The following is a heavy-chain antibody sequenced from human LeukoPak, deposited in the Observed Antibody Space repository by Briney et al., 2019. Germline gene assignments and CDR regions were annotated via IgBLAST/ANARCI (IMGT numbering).Heavy chain of an antibody. Sequence: ASVKVSCKASGYTFTDSYMHWVRQAPGQGLEWMGWINPDSGGTNYPQKFQGRVTMTRDTSISTAYMELIRLRSDDTAVYYCARDTQLRYFDWLLYYWFDPWGQGTLVTVSS. CDR2: INPDSGGT. D-gene: IGHD3-9*01. V-gene: IGHV1-2*02. J-gene: IGHJ5*02. CDR3: ARDTQLRYFDWLLYYWFDP. CDR1: GYTFTDSY.